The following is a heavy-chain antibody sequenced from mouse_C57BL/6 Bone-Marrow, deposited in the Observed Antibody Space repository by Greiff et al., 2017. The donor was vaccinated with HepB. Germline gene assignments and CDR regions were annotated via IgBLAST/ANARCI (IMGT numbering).Heavy chain of an antibody. CDR3: ARNDYYGSNYWYFDV. J-gene: IGHJ1*03. CDR2: IYPRSGNT. CDR1: GYTFTSYG. D-gene: IGHD1-1*01. Sequence: QVQLQQSGAELARPGASVKLSCTASGYTFTSYGISWVKQRTGQGLEWIGEIYPRSGNTYYNEKFKGKATLTADKSSSTAYMELRSLTSEDSAVYFCARNDYYGSNYWYFDVWGTGTTVTVSS. V-gene: IGHV1-81*01.